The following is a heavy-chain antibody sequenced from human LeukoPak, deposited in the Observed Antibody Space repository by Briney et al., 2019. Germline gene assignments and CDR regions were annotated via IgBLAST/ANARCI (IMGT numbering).Heavy chain of an antibody. D-gene: IGHD3-22*01. CDR1: GYTFTDYY. CDR2: INPYSGVT. Sequence: ASVKVSCKASGYTFTDYYIHWVRQAPGQGLEWMGWINPYSGVTNYAQKFQGRVTMTRDTSISTAYMELSRLRSDDTAVYYCARDDSSGYYYARGVDYWGQGNLVTVSS. J-gene: IGHJ4*02. V-gene: IGHV1-2*02. CDR3: ARDDSSGYYYARGVDY.